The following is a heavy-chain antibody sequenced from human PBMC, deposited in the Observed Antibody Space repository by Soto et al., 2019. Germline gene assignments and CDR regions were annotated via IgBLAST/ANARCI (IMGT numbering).Heavy chain of an antibody. Sequence: TLSVTCTVSGGSISSGGYYWSWIRQHPGKGLEWIGYIYYSGSTYYNPSLKSRVTISVDTSKNQFSLKLSSVTAADTAVYYCARDRYYDILTGYSPGYFDYWGQGNLVTASS. V-gene: IGHV4-31*03. D-gene: IGHD3-9*01. CDR3: ARDRYYDILTGYSPGYFDY. CDR2: IYYSGST. CDR1: GGSISSGGYY. J-gene: IGHJ4*02.